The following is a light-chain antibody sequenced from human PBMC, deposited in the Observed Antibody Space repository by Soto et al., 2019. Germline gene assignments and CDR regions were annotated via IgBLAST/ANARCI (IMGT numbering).Light chain of an antibody. CDR2: GAS. CDR1: QSVGRNY. V-gene: IGKV3-20*01. CDR3: QQYATSPLT. Sequence: EIVLTQSPGTLSLSPGERATLSCRASQSVGRNYLAWYQQKPGQAPRLLIYGASSRATGIPNTCSGSGSVTDFPLTISRLEPEDFAVYYWQQYATSPLTLGGGTKVEIK. J-gene: IGKJ4*01.